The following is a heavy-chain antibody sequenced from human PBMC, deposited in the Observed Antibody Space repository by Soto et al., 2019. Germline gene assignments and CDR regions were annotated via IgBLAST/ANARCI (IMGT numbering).Heavy chain of an antibody. V-gene: IGHV1-69*02. J-gene: IGHJ3*02. Sequence: QVQLVQSGVEVKKPGSSVKVSCKASGGSFRTYTIFWVRQAPGQGLEWMGRIIPMFDIANYAQKFQGRVTFNADKSTGTVYMEMISLTSDDTAILFCTLGRWSAEVFDIWGQGTLVTVSS. CDR3: TLGRWSAEVFDI. D-gene: IGHD2-2*01. CDR2: IIPMFDIA. CDR1: GGSFRTYT.